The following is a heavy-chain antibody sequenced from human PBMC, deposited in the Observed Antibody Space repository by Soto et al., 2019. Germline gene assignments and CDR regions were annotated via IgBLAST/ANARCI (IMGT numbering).Heavy chain of an antibody. Sequence: SETLSLTCTVSGGSISSSSYYWGWIRQPPGKGLEWIGSIYYSGSTYYNPSLKSRVTISVDTSKNQFSLKLSSVTAADTAVYYCASSVVTSSVSWFDPWGQGTLVTVSS. J-gene: IGHJ5*02. CDR1: GGSISSSSYY. D-gene: IGHD3-22*01. CDR3: ASSVVTSSVSWFDP. V-gene: IGHV4-39*01. CDR2: IYYSGST.